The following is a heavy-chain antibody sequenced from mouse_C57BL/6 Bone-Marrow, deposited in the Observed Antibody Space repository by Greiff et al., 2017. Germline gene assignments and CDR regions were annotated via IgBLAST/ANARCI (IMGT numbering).Heavy chain of an antibody. CDR3: ARSYGSSPYYAMYY. J-gene: IGHJ4*01. D-gene: IGHD1-1*01. V-gene: IGHV1-52*01. CDR1: GYTFTSYW. CDR2: IDPSDSET. Sequence: VQLQQPGAELVRPGSSVKLSCKASGYTFTSYWMHWVKQRPIQGLEWIGNIDPSDSETHYNQKFKDKATLTVDKSSSTAYMQLSSLTSEDSAVYYCARSYGSSPYYAMYYWGQGTSVTVSS.